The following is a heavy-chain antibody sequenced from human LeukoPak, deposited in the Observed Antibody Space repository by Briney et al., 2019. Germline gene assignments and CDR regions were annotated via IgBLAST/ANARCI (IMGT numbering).Heavy chain of an antibody. CDR3: AELGITMIGGV. J-gene: IGHJ6*04. CDR1: GFTFSSYE. CDR2: ISSSGSTI. D-gene: IGHD3-10*02. Sequence: GGSLRLSCAASGFTFSSYEMNWVRQAPGKGLEWVSYISSSGSTIYYADSVRGRFTISRDNAKNSLYLQMNSLGAEDTAVYYCAELGITMIGGVWGKGTTVTISS. V-gene: IGHV3-48*03.